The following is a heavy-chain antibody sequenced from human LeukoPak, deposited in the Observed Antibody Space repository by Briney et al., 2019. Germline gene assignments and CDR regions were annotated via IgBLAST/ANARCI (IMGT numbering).Heavy chain of an antibody. J-gene: IGHJ4*02. CDR3: ARGRSGTYCSSTSCYLVY. Sequence: ASVKVSCKASGYTFTGYYMHWVRQSPGQGLEWMGWINPNSGGTNYAQKFQGRVTMTRDTSIRPDYMKLSRLRSDDTAVYYCARGRSGTYCSSTSCYLVYWGQGTLVTVSS. CDR1: GYTFTGYY. D-gene: IGHD2-2*01. V-gene: IGHV1-2*02. CDR2: INPNSGGT.